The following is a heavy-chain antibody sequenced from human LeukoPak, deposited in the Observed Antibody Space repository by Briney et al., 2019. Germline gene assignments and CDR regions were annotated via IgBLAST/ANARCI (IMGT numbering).Heavy chain of an antibody. CDR3: ARVYPLRVPAAMDY. D-gene: IGHD2-2*01. V-gene: IGHV3-7*01. J-gene: IGHJ4*02. CDR1: GLSVSSNF. Sequence: GGSLRLSCAATGLSVSSNFMSWVRQAPGKGLEWVANIKQDGSETYYVDSVKGRFTISRDNAKNSLYLQMNSLRAEDTAVYYCARVYPLRVPAAMDYWGQGTLVTVSS. CDR2: IKQDGSET.